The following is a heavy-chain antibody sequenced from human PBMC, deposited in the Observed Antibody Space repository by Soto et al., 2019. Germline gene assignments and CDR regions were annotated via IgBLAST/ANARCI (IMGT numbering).Heavy chain of an antibody. CDR1: GYRFVSYW. Sequence: GESVKISCKVSGYRFVSYWIAWVRQMPGKGLEWMGSIYPGDSDTTYSPSIQGQVTISADKSSTTVYLQWNTLKASDTAMYYCAKTDGYEVEYWGQGTQVTVSS. D-gene: IGHD5-18*01. V-gene: IGHV5-51*01. CDR2: IYPGDSDT. J-gene: IGHJ4*02. CDR3: AKTDGYEVEY.